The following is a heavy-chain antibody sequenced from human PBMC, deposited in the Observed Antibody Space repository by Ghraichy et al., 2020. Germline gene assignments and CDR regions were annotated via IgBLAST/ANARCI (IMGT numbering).Heavy chain of an antibody. V-gene: IGHV3-30-3*01. CDR1: GFTFSSYA. Sequence: GGSLRLSCAASGFTFSSYAMHWFRQAPGKGLEWVAVISYDGSNKYYADSVKGRCTISRDNSKNTLYLQMNSLRAEDTAVYYCARGESYYDSSGYYSNWFDPWGQGTLVTVSS. J-gene: IGHJ5*02. CDR3: ARGESYYDSSGYYSNWFDP. CDR2: ISYDGSNK. D-gene: IGHD3-22*01.